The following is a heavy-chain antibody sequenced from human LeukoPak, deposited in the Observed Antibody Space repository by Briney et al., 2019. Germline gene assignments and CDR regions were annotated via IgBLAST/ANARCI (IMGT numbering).Heavy chain of an antibody. J-gene: IGHJ6*02. D-gene: IGHD3-10*01. V-gene: IGHV3-30*03. Sequence: GRSLRLSCAASGFTFSSYGMHWVRQAPGKGLEWVAVISYDGSNKYYADSVKGRFTISRDNSKNTLYLQMNTLRAEDTAVYYCARDTTYYGSGDGLDVWGQGTTVTVS. CDR1: GFTFSSYG. CDR2: ISYDGSNK. CDR3: ARDTTYYGSGDGLDV.